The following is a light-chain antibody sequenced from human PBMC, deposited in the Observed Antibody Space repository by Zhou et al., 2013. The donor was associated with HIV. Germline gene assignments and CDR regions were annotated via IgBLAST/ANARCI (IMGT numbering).Light chain of an antibody. Sequence: DIQMTQSPSALSASVGDRVTITCRASQTVNNWLAWYQQKPGKTPKLLIYKVSNLESGVPSRFSGSGSGAHFTLTISSLQPDDFATYYCQQYYSYPPLTFGGGTRVEIK. CDR2: KVS. J-gene: IGKJ4*01. V-gene: IGKV1-5*03. CDR1: QTVNNW. CDR3: QQYYSYPPLT.